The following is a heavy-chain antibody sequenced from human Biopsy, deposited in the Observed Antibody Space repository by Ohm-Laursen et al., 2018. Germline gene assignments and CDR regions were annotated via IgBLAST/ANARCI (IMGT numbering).Heavy chain of an antibody. CDR1: GDSIASYY. CDR3: ARVDRYNFDHYIMDA. D-gene: IGHD1-20*01. J-gene: IGHJ6*02. Sequence: TLSLTCTVSGDSIASYYWTWIRQSPGQGSEWTAYIYYSGRLNYNPSLKGRVVISVDRSTNQFFLKLTPATAADTAIYYFARVDRYNFDHYIMDAWGRGTTVTVSS. V-gene: IGHV4-59*01. CDR2: IYYSGRL.